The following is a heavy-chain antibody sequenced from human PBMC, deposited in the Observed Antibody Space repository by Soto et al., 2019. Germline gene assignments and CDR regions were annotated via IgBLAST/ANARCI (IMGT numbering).Heavy chain of an antibody. D-gene: IGHD2-2*01. CDR3: ARHILAVGLFGIVVVPAANYYFDY. J-gene: IGHJ4*02. V-gene: IGHV4-39*01. Sequence: PSETLSLTCTVSGGSISSSSYYWGWIRQPPGKGLEWIGSIYYSGSTYYNPSLKSRVTISVDTSKNQFSLKLSSVTAADTAVYYCARHILAVGLFGIVVVPAANYYFDYWGQGILVTVSS. CDR2: IYYSGST. CDR1: GGSISSSSYY.